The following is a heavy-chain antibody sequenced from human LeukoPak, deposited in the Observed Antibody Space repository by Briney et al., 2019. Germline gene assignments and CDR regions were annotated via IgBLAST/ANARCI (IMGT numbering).Heavy chain of an antibody. CDR3: ATDSNYVFDY. CDR2: MRHDGDNY. V-gene: IGHV3-30*02. D-gene: IGHD4-11*01. CDR1: GFTFSSFG. Sequence: PGGSLRLSCAASGFTFSSFGIHWVRQAPGKGLEWVALMRHDGDNYYNTDSVKGRFSISRDNSKNTVYMQMNSLRAEDTAVYYCATDSNYVFDYWGQGTLVTVSS. J-gene: IGHJ4*02.